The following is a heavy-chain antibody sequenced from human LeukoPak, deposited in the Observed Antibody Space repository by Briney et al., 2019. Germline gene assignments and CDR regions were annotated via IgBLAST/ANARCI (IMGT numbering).Heavy chain of an antibody. V-gene: IGHV4-4*07. CDR3: ARSTTLSGNYVDFDS. Sequence: SETLSLTCTVSGGSISSYYWSWIRQPAGKRLEWIGRIYTSGSTNYNPSLKSRVTISVDTSKNQFSLKLSSVTAADTAVYYCARSTTLSGNYVDFDSWGQGTLVTVSS. CDR2: IYTSGST. CDR1: GGSISSYY. J-gene: IGHJ4*02. D-gene: IGHD1-26*01.